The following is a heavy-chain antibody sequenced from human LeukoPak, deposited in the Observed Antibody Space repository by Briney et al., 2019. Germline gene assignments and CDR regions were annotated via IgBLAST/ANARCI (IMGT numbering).Heavy chain of an antibody. J-gene: IGHJ6*03. CDR2: INHSGST. V-gene: IGHV4-34*01. CDR3: ARERYCSGGSCYSGAYMDV. Sequence: SETLSLTCAVYGGSFSGYYWSWIRQPPGKGLEWIGEINHSGSTNYNPSLKSRVTISVDTSKNQFSLKLSSVTAADTAVYYCARERYCSGGSCYSGAYMDVWGKGTTVTVSS. D-gene: IGHD2-15*01. CDR1: GGSFSGYY.